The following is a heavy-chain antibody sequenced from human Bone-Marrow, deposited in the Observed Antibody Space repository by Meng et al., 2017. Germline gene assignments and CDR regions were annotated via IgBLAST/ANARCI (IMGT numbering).Heavy chain of an antibody. CDR2: INPNSGGT. CDR1: GYTFTGYY. CDR3: ARDPDVDTARGDY. V-gene: IGHV1-2*06. D-gene: IGHD5-18*01. J-gene: IGHJ4*02. Sequence: LVQSGAEGKRPGAPVKASCKASGYTFTGYYMHWVRQAPGQGLEWMGRINPNSGGTNYAQKFQGRVTMTRDTSISTAYMELSRLRSDDTAVYYCARDPDVDTARGDYWGQGTLVTVSS.